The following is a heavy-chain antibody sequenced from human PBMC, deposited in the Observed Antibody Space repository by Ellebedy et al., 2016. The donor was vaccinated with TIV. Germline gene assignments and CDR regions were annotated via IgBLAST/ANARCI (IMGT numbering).Heavy chain of an antibody. Sequence: PGGSLRLSCAASGFTFSSYEMNRVRQAPGKGLEWVSYISSSGSTIYYADSVKGRFTISRDNAKNSLYLQMNSLRAEDTAVYYCASKDIVKRWYYYGMDVWGQGTTVTVSS. J-gene: IGHJ6*02. CDR2: ISSSGSTI. V-gene: IGHV3-48*03. D-gene: IGHD5-12*01. CDR3: ASKDIVKRWYYYGMDV. CDR1: GFTFSSYE.